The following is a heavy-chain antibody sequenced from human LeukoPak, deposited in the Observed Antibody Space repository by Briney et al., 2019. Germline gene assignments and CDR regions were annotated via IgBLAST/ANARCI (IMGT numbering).Heavy chain of an antibody. CDR2: IYYSRST. CDR1: GGSIRSYY. D-gene: IGHD2-15*01. CDR3: ARALTPGYCSGGTCSYFDY. Sequence: SETVSLTCTVSGGSIRSYYWSWIRQPPGKGLEWIGYIYYSRSTNSNPSLKSRVTISVDTSKNQFSLKVSSVAAADTAVYYCARALTPGYCSGGTCSYFDYWGQGTLVTVSS. V-gene: IGHV4-59*01. J-gene: IGHJ4*02.